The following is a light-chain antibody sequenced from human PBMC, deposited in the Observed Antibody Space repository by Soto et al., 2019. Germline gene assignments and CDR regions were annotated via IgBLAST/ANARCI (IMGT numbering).Light chain of an antibody. CDR1: KGISSY. CDR2: AAS. Sequence: DIQLTQSPSFLSASVGDRVTITCRASKGISSYLAWYQQKPGKAPKVLIYAASTLPSGVPSRFSGSGSGTEFTLTISSLQPEDFGTYYCQQLKTYPLTFGGGTKVEIK. J-gene: IGKJ4*01. V-gene: IGKV1-9*01. CDR3: QQLKTYPLT.